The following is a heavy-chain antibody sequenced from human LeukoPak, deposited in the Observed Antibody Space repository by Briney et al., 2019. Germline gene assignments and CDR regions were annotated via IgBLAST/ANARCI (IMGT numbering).Heavy chain of an antibody. Sequence: SQTLSLTCAVSGGSISSGGYSWSWIRQPPGKGLEWIGYIYHSGSTYYNPSLKSRVTISVDRSKNQFSLKLSSVTAADTAVYYCARGQWELPPVRFDYWGQGTLVTVSS. J-gene: IGHJ4*02. CDR3: ARGQWELPPVRFDY. V-gene: IGHV4-30-2*01. CDR1: GGSISSGGYS. D-gene: IGHD1-26*01. CDR2: IYHSGST.